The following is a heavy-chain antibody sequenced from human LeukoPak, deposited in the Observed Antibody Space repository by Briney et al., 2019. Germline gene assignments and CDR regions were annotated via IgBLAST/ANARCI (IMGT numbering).Heavy chain of an antibody. D-gene: IGHD6-19*01. J-gene: IGHJ4*02. CDR3: TRGPYSSGWYEEGY. Sequence: GGSLRLSCTASGFTFGDYAMSWFRQAPGKGLEWVGFIRSKAYGGTTEYAASVKGRFTIPRDDSKSIAYLQMNSLKTEDTAVYYCTRGPYSSGWYEEGYWGQGTLITVSS. CDR2: IRSKAYGGTT. V-gene: IGHV3-49*03. CDR1: GFTFGDYA.